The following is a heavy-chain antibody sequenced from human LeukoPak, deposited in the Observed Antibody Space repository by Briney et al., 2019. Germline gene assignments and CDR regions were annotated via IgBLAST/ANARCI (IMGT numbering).Heavy chain of an antibody. J-gene: IGHJ4*02. Sequence: GASVKVSCKASGYTFTSYAMHWVRQAPGQRLEWMGWINAGNGNTKYSQEFQGRVTITRDTSASTAYMELSSLRSEDMAVYYCARGGDYYDSSGYFKIFDYWGQGTLVTVSS. CDR1: GYTFTSYA. CDR2: INAGNGNT. V-gene: IGHV1-3*03. CDR3: ARGGDYYDSSGYFKIFDY. D-gene: IGHD3-22*01.